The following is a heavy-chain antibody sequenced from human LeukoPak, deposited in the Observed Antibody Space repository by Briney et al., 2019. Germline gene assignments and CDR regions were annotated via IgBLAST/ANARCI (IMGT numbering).Heavy chain of an antibody. CDR1: GYTFTSYD. CDR2: MNPISGDT. Sequence: ASVKVSCKASGYTFTSYDVNWVRQATGQGLEWMGWMNPISGDTGYALKFQGRVTMSRNTSISTAYTELGSLRSEDTAVYYCARVPRRGERFDPWGQGTLVTVSS. V-gene: IGHV1-8*01. J-gene: IGHJ5*02. D-gene: IGHD3-10*01. CDR3: ARVPRRGERFDP.